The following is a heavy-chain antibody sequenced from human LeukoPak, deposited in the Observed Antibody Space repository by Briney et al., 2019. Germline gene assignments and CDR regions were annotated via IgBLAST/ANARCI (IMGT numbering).Heavy chain of an antibody. CDR3: ARGGSGYYDSSGYEDY. Sequence: ASVKVSCKASGYTFTSYGLSWVRPAPGQGLEWMGWISAYNGNTNYAQRLQGRVTMTTDTSTSTAYMELRSLRSDDTAVYYCARGGSGYYDSSGYEDYWGQGTLVTVSS. D-gene: IGHD3-22*01. CDR1: GYTFTSYG. J-gene: IGHJ4*02. V-gene: IGHV1-18*01. CDR2: ISAYNGNT.